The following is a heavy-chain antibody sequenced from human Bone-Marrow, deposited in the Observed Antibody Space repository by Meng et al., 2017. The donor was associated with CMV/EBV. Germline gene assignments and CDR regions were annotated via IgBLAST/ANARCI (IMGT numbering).Heavy chain of an antibody. J-gene: IGHJ3*02. CDR2: IYYSRRT. CDR3: ARDTKYQGLFDI. CDR1: GGSISSYY. Sequence: SDTLSLTCTVSGGSISSYYWNWIRQPPGKGLEWIGYIYYSRRTNYNPSLKSRVTISADMSKNQFSLKLSSVTASDTAAYYCARDTKYQGLFDIWGPGTMVTVSS. V-gene: IGHV4-59*01. D-gene: IGHD2-2*01.